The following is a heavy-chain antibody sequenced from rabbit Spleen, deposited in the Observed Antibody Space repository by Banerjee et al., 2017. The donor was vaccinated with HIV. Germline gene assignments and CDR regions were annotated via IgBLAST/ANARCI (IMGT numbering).Heavy chain of an antibody. CDR1: GFDFTNYY. Sequence: HLTETGGGLVQPGGSLTLSCKASGFDFTNYYISWVRQAPGKGLEWIGIIYGAKGSTDYASWVNGRFTISSDNAQSTVDLKMTSLTAADTATYFCARDTGSSFSSYGMDLWGPGTLVTVS. CDR3: ARDTGSSFSSYGMDL. J-gene: IGHJ6*01. D-gene: IGHD8-1*01. CDR2: IYGAKGST. V-gene: IGHV1S7*01.